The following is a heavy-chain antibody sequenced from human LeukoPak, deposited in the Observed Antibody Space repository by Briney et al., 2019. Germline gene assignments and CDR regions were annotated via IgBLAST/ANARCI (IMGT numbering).Heavy chain of an antibody. V-gene: IGHV1-69*13. CDR2: IIPIFGTA. D-gene: IGHD3-22*01. CDR3: VRGSVVIGFDP. J-gene: IGHJ5*02. CDR1: GGTFSSYA. Sequence: ASVKVSCKASGGTFSSYAVSWVRQAPGQGLEWRGGIIPIFGTANYAQKFQGRVTITADESTSTAYMELSSLRSEDTAVYYCVRGSVVIGFDPWGQGPLVTVFS.